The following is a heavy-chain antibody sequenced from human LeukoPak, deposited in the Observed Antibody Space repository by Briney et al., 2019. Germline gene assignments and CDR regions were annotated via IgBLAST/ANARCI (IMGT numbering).Heavy chain of an antibody. CDR2: ISSSGSTI. D-gene: IGHD2-15*01. J-gene: IGHJ4*02. Sequence: PGGSLRLSCAASGFTFSSYEMNWVRQAPGKGLEWASYISSSGSTIYYADSVKGRFTISRDNAKNSLYLQMNSLRAEDTAVYYCARESPLDHCSGGSCYGYRGFDYWGQGTLVTVSS. CDR3: ARESPLDHCSGGSCYGYRGFDY. CDR1: GFTFSSYE. V-gene: IGHV3-48*03.